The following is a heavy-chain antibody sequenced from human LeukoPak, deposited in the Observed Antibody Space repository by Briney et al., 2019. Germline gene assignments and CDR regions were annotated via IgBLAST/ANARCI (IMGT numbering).Heavy chain of an antibody. Sequence: SQTLSLTCTVSGGSISSGSYYWSWIRQPAGKGLEWIGRIYTSGSTNYNPSLKSRVTISVDTSKNQFSLKLSSVTAADMAVYYCARVNTIFGVADYWGQGTLVTVSS. CDR1: GGSISSGSYY. J-gene: IGHJ4*02. V-gene: IGHV4-61*02. D-gene: IGHD3-3*01. CDR2: IYTSGST. CDR3: ARVNTIFGVADY.